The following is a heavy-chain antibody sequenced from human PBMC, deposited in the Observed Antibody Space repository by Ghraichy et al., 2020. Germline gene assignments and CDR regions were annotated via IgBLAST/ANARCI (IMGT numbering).Heavy chain of an antibody. CDR2: MNPNSGNT. CDR1: GYTFTSYD. J-gene: IGHJ6*02. D-gene: IGHD3-3*01. CDR3: ARTYDFWSGYYYYYYYGMDV. Sequence: ASVKVSCKASGYTFTSYDINWVRQATGQGLEWMGWMNPNSGNTGYAQKFQGRVTMTRNTSISTAYMELSSLRSEDTAVYYCARTYDFWSGYYYYYYYGMDVWGQGTTVTVSS. V-gene: IGHV1-8*01.